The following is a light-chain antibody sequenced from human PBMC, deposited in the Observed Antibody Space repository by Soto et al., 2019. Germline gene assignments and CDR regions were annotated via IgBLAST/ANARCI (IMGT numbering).Light chain of an antibody. Sequence: QSVLAQPASVSLSPGQSITISCSGTSSDIGTYNYVSLYQQHPGKAPKRMIYEVSNRPSGVSNRFSGSKSGNTASLTISGLQAEDEADYYCSSYTTSSTLNVVFGGGTKVTVL. J-gene: IGLJ2*01. V-gene: IGLV2-14*01. CDR1: SSDIGTYNY. CDR3: SSYTTSSTLNVV. CDR2: EVS.